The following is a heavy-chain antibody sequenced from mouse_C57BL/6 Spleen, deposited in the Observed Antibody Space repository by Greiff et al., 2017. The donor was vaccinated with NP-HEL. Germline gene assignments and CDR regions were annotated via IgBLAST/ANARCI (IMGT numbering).Heavy chain of an antibody. CDR1: GYAFSSYW. CDR3: ARAGLRRDPAWFAY. Sequence: VKLQQSGAELVKPGASVKISCKASGYAFSSYWMNWVKQRPGKGLEWIGQIYPGDGDTNYNGKFKGKATLTADKSSSTAYMQLSSLTSEDSAVYFCARAGLRRDPAWFAYWGQGTLVTVSA. D-gene: IGHD2-4*01. CDR2: IYPGDGDT. J-gene: IGHJ3*01. V-gene: IGHV1-80*01.